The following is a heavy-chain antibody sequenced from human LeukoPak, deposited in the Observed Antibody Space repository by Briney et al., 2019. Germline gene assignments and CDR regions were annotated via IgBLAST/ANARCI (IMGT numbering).Heavy chain of an antibody. Sequence: ASVKVSCKASGYTFTSYGISWVRQAPGQGLEWMGWISAYNGNTNYAQKLQGRVTMTTDTSTSTAYMELRSLRSEDTAVYYCAREEQWLVEDYYYGMDVWGQGTTVTVSS. CDR3: AREEQWLVEDYYYGMDV. CDR2: ISAYNGNT. V-gene: IGHV1-18*01. CDR1: GYTFTSYG. D-gene: IGHD6-19*01. J-gene: IGHJ6*02.